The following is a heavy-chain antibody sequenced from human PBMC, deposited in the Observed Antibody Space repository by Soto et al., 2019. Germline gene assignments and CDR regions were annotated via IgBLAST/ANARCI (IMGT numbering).Heavy chain of an antibody. CDR3: AREVGGGRQYSFDS. Sequence: QVHLVQSGAEVKKPGASVKVSCKASGYTFSGYYIHWVRQAPGQGLEWMGWTNPSNGGTNYAQKFQGRVTMTRDTSLSIADMELTTLRSDDTAVFYCAREVGGGRQYSFDSWGLGTLVTVSS. J-gene: IGHJ4*02. CDR1: GYTFSGYY. V-gene: IGHV1-2*02. D-gene: IGHD3-16*01. CDR2: TNPSNGGT.